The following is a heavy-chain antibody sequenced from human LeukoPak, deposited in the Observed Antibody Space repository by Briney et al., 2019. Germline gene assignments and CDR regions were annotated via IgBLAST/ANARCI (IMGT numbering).Heavy chain of an antibody. Sequence: PGGSLRLSCAASGFTFNELWMHWLPHVPGKGVLGVARIHKDGLQTWYADSMKGRCTISRDNAENTVYLQLNSLRVEDTAVYYCARESEGAGTYYLDHWGQGNLVTVSS. J-gene: IGHJ4*02. D-gene: IGHD6-19*01. CDR3: ARESEGAGTYYLDH. CDR2: IHKDGLQT. V-gene: IGHV3-74*01. CDR1: GFTFNELW.